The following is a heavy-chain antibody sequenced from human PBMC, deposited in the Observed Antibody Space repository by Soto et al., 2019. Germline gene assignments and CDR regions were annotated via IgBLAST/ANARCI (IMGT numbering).Heavy chain of an antibody. CDR3: ARGDTTLDYDILTCDP. J-gene: IGHJ5*02. V-gene: IGHV4-31*03. Sequence: QVQLQESGPGLVKPSQTLSLTCTVSGGSISSGGYYWSWIRQHPGKGLEWIGYIYYSGSTYYNPSLKSRVTISVDTSKTQFALKLSSVTAADTAVYYCARGDTTLDYDILTCDPWGQGTLVTFSS. D-gene: IGHD3-9*01. CDR2: IYYSGST. CDR1: GGSISSGGYY.